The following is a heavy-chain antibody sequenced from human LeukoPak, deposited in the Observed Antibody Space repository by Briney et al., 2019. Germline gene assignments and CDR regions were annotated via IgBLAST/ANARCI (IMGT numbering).Heavy chain of an antibody. D-gene: IGHD3-22*01. CDR1: GGSITSHY. Sequence: SETLSLTCTVSGGSITSHYWSWIRQPPGKGLEWIGDIHHSGSTDYNPSLKSRVTISVDTSKNQFSLKLSSVTAADTAVYHCARRGYYYDSRGYYYFDYWGQGTLVTVSS. J-gene: IGHJ4*02. CDR3: ARRGYYYDSRGYYYFDY. V-gene: IGHV4-59*11. CDR2: IHHSGST.